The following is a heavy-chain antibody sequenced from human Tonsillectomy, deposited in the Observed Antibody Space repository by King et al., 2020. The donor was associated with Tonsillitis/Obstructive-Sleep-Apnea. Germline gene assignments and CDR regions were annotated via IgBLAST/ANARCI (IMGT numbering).Heavy chain of an antibody. CDR1: GFTFSSYS. D-gene: IGHD3-9*01. V-gene: IGHV3-48*02. J-gene: IGHJ4*02. CDR3: ARDHDWAFDY. Sequence: VQLVQSGGDLVQPGGSLRLSCAASGFTFSSYSMNWFRQAPGRGREGLSYIGRVGGAIYYADSVKGRFSISRDNAKNSLYLQMNSLGDEDTAVYYCARDHDWAFDYWGQGTLVTVSS. CDR2: IGRVGGAI.